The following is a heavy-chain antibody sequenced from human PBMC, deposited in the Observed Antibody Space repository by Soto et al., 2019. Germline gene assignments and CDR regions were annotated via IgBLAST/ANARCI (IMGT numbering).Heavy chain of an antibody. J-gene: IGHJ4*02. V-gene: IGHV1-69*12. CDR1: GGTFSTYA. CDR2: IIPMFGTA. Sequence: QVQLVQSGAEVKKPESSVKVSCKAPGGTFSTYAISWVRQAPGQGLEWMGGIIPMFGTANYAQRFQDRVTSTADESTNTGYVELSSMRSEETALYCCASGIQLWLRRINNGYSGWGQGTLVTVSS. CDR3: ASGIQLWLRRINNGYSG. D-gene: IGHD5-18*01.